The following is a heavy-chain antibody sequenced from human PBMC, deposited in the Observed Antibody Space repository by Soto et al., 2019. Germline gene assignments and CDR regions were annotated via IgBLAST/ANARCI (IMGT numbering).Heavy chain of an antibody. D-gene: IGHD6-13*01. CDR2: ISGSGGST. CDR1: GFTFSSYA. Sequence: GGSLRLSCAASGFTFSSYAMSWVRQAPGKGLEWVSAISGSGGSTCYADSVKGRFTISRDNSKNTLYLQMNSLRAEDTAVYYCAKDGFDSSSWVIRYFDYWGQGTLVTVSS. J-gene: IGHJ4*02. CDR3: AKDGFDSSSWVIRYFDY. V-gene: IGHV3-23*01.